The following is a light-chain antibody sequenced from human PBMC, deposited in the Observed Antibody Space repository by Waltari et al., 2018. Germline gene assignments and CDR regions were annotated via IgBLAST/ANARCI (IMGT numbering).Light chain of an antibody. CDR2: EVS. CDR1: SSDIGTYNF. J-gene: IGLJ1*01. V-gene: IGLV2-8*01. CDR3: SSYTDTNNFV. Sequence: QSALAQPPSASGSPGQSVTISCTGASSDIGTYNFVSWYQQHPGKAPKLIIYEVSTRPSGVPDRFSGSKSGNTASLTFSGLQTEDEADYYCSSYTDTNNFVFGTGTKVTVL.